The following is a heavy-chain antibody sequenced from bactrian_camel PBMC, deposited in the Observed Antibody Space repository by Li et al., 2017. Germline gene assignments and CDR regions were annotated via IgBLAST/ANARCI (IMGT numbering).Heavy chain of an antibody. CDR1: GFTFSSYG. J-gene: IGHJ6*01. Sequence: HVQLVESGGGLVQPGGSLRLSCAASGFTFSSYGMNWVRQAPGKGLEWVSRITVESITYYSDSVKGRFTSSRDNAKVALYLQMNSLQSEDTAVYYCTADTSGTASFGYWGQGTQVTVS. CDR3: TADTSGTASFGY. CDR2: ITVESIT. V-gene: IGHV3S6*01. D-gene: IGHD7*01.